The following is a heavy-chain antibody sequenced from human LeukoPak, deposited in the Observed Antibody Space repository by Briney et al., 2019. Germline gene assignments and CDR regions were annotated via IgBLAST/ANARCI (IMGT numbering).Heavy chain of an antibody. CDR1: GFTFDDYG. V-gene: IGHV3-20*04. CDR2: VNWNGGST. D-gene: IGHD3-10*02. Sequence: PGGSLRLSCAASGFTFDDYGLSWVRQAPGKGLEWVSGVNWNGGSTGYADSVKGRFTISRDNAKNSLYLQMNSLRAEDTAVYYCAELGITMIGGVWGKGTTVTISS. J-gene: IGHJ6*04. CDR3: AELGITMIGGV.